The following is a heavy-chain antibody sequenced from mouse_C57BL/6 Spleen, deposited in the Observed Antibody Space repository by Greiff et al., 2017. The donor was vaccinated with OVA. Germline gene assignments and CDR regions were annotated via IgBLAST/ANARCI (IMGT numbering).Heavy chain of an antibody. CDR1: GYTFTDYY. V-gene: IGHV1-26*01. CDR3: ARRYGNYPRDFDV. CDR2: INPNNGGT. D-gene: IGHD2-10*02. Sequence: VQLQQSGPELVKPGASVKISCKASGYTFTDYYMNWVKQSHGKSLEWIGDINPNNGGTSYNQKFKGKATLTVDKSSSTAYMELRSLTSEDSAVYDCARRYGNYPRDFDVWGTGTTVTVSS. J-gene: IGHJ1*03.